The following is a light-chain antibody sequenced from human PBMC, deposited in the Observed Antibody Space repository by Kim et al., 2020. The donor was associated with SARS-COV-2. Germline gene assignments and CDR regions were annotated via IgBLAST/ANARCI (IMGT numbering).Light chain of an antibody. CDR3: QQYKNWPPIT. J-gene: IGKJ5*01. V-gene: IGKV3D-15*01. CDR1: QSVSTH. Sequence: SPGDRPALSCRASQSVSTHLAWYHQKSGQAPRLLIYGASTRATGIPARFSGSGSGTEFTLTISGLQSEDLAVYYCQQYKNWPPITFGQGTRLEIK. CDR2: GAS.